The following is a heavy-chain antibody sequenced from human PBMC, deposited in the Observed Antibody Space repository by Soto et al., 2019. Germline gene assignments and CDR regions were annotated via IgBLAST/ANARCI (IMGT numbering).Heavy chain of an antibody. CDR1: GYTFTCYY. D-gene: IGHD3-16*01. J-gene: IGHJ4*02. V-gene: IGHV1-2*02. CDR2: INPDNGVP. CDR3: ARTDYLFSTLTYYFDY. Sequence: GXSVKVSCKASGYTFTCYYVNWARQAPGQGLEWMGWINPDNGVPNYAQKFQGRVTLSRDTSINTAYMELSRLTSDDTAMYYCARTDYLFSTLTYYFDYWGQGNLVTVSS.